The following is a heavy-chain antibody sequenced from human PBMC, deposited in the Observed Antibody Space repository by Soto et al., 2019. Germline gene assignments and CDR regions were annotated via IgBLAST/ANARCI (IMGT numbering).Heavy chain of an antibody. V-gene: IGHV6-1*01. CDR1: GDSVSSNSAA. CDR2: TYYRSKWYN. J-gene: IGHJ4*02. D-gene: IGHD3-9*01. Sequence: SQTLSLTCAISGDSVSSNSAAWNWIRQSPSRGLEWLGRTYYRSKWYNDYAVSVKSRITINPDTSKNQFSLNLSSVTVADTALYYCVSGYYDILSGRDTKYFFDNWGQGALVTVSS. CDR3: VSGYYDILSGRDTKYFFDN.